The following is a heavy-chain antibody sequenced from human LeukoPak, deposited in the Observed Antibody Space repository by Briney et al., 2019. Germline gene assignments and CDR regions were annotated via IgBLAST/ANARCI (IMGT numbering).Heavy chain of an antibody. J-gene: IGHJ4*02. CDR1: GFSFSDSA. V-gene: IGHV3-73*01. CDR3: TRHLGDDDYGDFNDY. CDR2: IRSELSGYVT. D-gene: IGHD4-17*01. Sequence: GGSLRLSCAASGFSFSDSALHWVRQASGKGLEGVGRIRSELSGYVTAYAASVKGRFTISRDDSKNTAYLQMNSLETEDTAVYYCTRHLGDDDYGDFNDYWGQGILVTVSS.